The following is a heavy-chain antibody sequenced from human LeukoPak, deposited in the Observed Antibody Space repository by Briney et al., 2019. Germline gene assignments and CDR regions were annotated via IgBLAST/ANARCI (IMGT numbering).Heavy chain of an antibody. CDR1: GYTFTSYA. V-gene: IGHV1-3*01. Sequence: ASVEVSCKASGYTFTSYAMHWVRQAPGQRLEWMGWINAGNGNTKYSQKFQGRVTITRDTSASTAYMELSSLRSEDTAVYYCARGGWLGHFDYWGQGTLVTVSS. CDR3: ARGGWLGHFDY. CDR2: INAGNGNT. D-gene: IGHD6-19*01. J-gene: IGHJ4*02.